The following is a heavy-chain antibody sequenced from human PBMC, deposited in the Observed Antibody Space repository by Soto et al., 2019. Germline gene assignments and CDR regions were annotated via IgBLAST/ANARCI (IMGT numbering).Heavy chain of an antibody. J-gene: IGHJ4*02. V-gene: IGHV3-49*03. CDR2: IRSKGYGGTT. CDR3: TRSKSFDY. Sequence: GGSLRLSCTGSGFTFGDYSMSWFRLAPGKGLEWVGFIRSKGYGGTTEYAASARGRFTISRDDACSIAYLKMTSLKTEDTAVYYCTRSKSFDYWGKGTLVTV. CDR1: GFTFGDYS.